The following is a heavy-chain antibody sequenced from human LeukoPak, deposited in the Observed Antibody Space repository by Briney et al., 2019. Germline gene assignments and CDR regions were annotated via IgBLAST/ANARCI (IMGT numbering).Heavy chain of an antibody. CDR3: ARAAFSGSYLEA. V-gene: IGHV3-66*01. J-gene: IGHJ5*02. CDR1: GFTVSSNY. Sequence: GGSLRLSCAASGFTVSSNYMSWVRQAPGTGLEWVSVIYSCGSTYYADSVKGRFTISRDNSKNTLYLQMNSLRAEDTAVYYCARAAFSGSYLEAWGQGTLVTVSS. D-gene: IGHD1-26*01. CDR2: IYSCGST.